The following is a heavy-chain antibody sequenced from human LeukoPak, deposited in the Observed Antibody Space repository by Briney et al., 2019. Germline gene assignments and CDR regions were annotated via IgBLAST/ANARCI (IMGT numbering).Heavy chain of an antibody. Sequence: GASVKVSCKASGYTFTSYGISWVRQAPGQGLEWMGWISAYNGNTNYAQKLQGRVTMTTDTSTSTAYMELRSLRSDDTAVYYCARDLGSTMVQGDRFDPWGQGTLVTVSS. D-gene: IGHD3-10*01. CDR2: ISAYNGNT. CDR1: GYTFTSYG. CDR3: ARDLGSTMVQGDRFDP. V-gene: IGHV1-18*04. J-gene: IGHJ5*02.